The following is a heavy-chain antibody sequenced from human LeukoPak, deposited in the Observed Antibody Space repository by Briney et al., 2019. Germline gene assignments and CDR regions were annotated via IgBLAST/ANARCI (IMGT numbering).Heavy chain of an antibody. V-gene: IGHV4-34*01. J-gene: IGHJ6*02. CDR1: GGSFSGYY. D-gene: IGHD3-9*01. CDR2: INHSGST. Sequence: SETLSLTCAVYGGSFSGYYWSWIRQPPGKGLEWIGEINHSGSTNYNPSPKSRVTISVDTSKNQFSLKLSSVTAADTAVYHCARASDYDILTGYYNYGMDVWGQGTTVTVSS. CDR3: ARASDYDILTGYYNYGMDV.